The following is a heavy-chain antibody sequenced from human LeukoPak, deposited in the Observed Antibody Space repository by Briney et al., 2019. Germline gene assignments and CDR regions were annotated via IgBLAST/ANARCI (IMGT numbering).Heavy chain of an antibody. D-gene: IGHD3-10*01. CDR3: ARRRGVDY. CDR2: ISYDGSNK. CDR1: GFTFSSYA. V-gene: IGHV3-30-3*01. Sequence: GRSLRLSCAASGFTFSSYAMHWVRQAPGKGLEWVAVISYDGSNKYYADSVKGRFTISGDNSKNTLYLQMNSLRAEDTAVYYCARRRGVDYWGQGTLVTVSS. J-gene: IGHJ4*02.